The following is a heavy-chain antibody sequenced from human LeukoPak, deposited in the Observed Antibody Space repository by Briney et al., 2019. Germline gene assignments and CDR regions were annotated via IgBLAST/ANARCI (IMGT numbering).Heavy chain of an antibody. CDR2: INSDGSST. CDR3: ARISGYSSGWFGFDFDS. V-gene: IGHV3-74*01. CDR1: GFPFTSYW. D-gene: IGHD6-19*01. J-gene: IGHJ4*02. Sequence: GGSLRLSCAASGFPFTSYWMHWVRQAPGKGLVWVSRINSDGSSTSYADSVKGRFTISRDNAENTVYLQMSSLRAEDTAVYYCARISGYSSGWFGFDFDSWGQGTLVTVSS.